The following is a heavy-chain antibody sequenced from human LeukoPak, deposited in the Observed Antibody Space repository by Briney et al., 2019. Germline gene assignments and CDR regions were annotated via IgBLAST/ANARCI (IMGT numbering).Heavy chain of an antibody. CDR2: ISYVGSNK. Sequence: GGSLRLSCAASGFTFSSYGMHWVRQAPGKGLEWVAVISYVGSNKYYADSVKGRFTISRDNSKNTLYLQMNSLRAEDTAVYYCAKGPNWYFDLWGRGTLVTVSS. CDR1: GFTFSSYG. J-gene: IGHJ2*01. V-gene: IGHV3-30*18. CDR3: AKGPNWYFDL.